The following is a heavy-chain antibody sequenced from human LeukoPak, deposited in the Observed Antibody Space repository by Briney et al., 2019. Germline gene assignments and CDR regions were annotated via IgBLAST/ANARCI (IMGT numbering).Heavy chain of an antibody. V-gene: IGHV3-30*03. D-gene: IGHD6-19*01. J-gene: IGHJ3*02. CDR2: ISYDGSNK. CDR3: ARAVAGTGDAFDI. Sequence: SGGSLRLSCAASGFTFSSYGMHWVCQAPGKGLEWVAVISYDGSNKYYADSVKGRFTISRDNSKNALYLQMNSLRAEDTAVYYCARAVAGTGDAFDIWGQGTMVTVSS. CDR1: GFTFSSYG.